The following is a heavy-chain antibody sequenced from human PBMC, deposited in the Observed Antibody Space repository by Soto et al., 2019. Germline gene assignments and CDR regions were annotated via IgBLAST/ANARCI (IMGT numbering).Heavy chain of an antibody. D-gene: IGHD2-2*02. CDR2: INAGNGNT. CDR3: ARELVVPAAIGWYFDL. CDR1: GYTFTSYA. J-gene: IGHJ2*01. Sequence: ASVKVSCKASGYTFTSYAMHWVRQAPGQGLEWMGWINAGNGNTKYSQKFQGRVTITRDTSASTAYMELSSLRSEDTAVYYCARELVVPAAIGWYFDLWGRGTLVTVSS. V-gene: IGHV1-3*01.